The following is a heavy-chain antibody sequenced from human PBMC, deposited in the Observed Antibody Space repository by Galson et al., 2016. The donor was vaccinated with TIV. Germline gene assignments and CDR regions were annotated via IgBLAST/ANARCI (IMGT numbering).Heavy chain of an antibody. CDR2: IKTKTDGGTA. D-gene: IGHD5-24*01. V-gene: IGHV3-15*01. Sequence: SLRLSCAASGFTFNNAWMNWVRRAPGKGLEWVGRIKTKTDGGTADYAAPVKGRFTVSRDDSKNTLYLQMNGLKSEDTAVYYCTTTWPTITTYYFNYWGQGAPVTVSS. J-gene: IGHJ4*02. CDR1: GFTFNNAW. CDR3: TTTWPTITTYYFNY.